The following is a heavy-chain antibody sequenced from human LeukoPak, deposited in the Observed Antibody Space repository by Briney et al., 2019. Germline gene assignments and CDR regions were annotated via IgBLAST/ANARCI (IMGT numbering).Heavy chain of an antibody. D-gene: IGHD5-18*01. V-gene: IGHV3-23*01. CDR1: GFTFGSYA. J-gene: IGHJ4*02. CDR2: IDSGGNT. Sequence: GGSLRLSCAASGFTFGSYAMSWVRQAPGKGLEWVSAIDSGGNTFYADSVKGRFTISRDNSKNTLYLQMNGLRAEDTAVYYCARGFNYGDYWGQGTLVTVSS. CDR3: ARGFNYGDY.